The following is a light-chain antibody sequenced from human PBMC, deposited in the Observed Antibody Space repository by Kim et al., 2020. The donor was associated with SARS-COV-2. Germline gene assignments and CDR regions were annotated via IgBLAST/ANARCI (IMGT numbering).Light chain of an antibody. J-gene: IGLJ3*02. CDR2: YDS. Sequence: SYELTQPPSVSVAPGKTARITCGGNNIGSKSVHWYQQKPGQAPVLDIYYDSDRPSGIPERFSGSNSGNTATLTISRVVAGDEADYYCQVWDSSSDHWVFG. CDR1: NIGSKS. V-gene: IGLV3-21*04. CDR3: QVWDSSSDHWV.